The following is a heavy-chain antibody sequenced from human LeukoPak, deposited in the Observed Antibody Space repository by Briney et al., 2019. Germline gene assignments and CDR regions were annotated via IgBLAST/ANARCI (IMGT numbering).Heavy chain of an antibody. CDR1: GYTFTSYG. D-gene: IGHD2-2*01. J-gene: IGHJ6*02. CDR3: ARDGRAERHCSSTSCYSGPYGMDV. V-gene: IGHV1-18*01. CDR2: ISAYNGNT. Sequence: ASVKVSCKASGYTFTSYGISWVRQAPGRGLEWMGWISAYNGNTNYAQKLQGRVTMTTDTSTSTAYMELRSLRSDDTAVYYCARDGRAERHCSSTSCYSGPYGMDVWGQGTTVTVSS.